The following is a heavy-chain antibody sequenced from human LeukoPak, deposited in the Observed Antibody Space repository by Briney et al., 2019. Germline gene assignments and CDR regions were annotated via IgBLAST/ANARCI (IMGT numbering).Heavy chain of an antibody. CDR1: GFTFSNYG. D-gene: IGHD3-10*01. J-gene: IGHJ4*02. CDR2: IRFDGSNK. Sequence: HPGGSLRLSCVASGFTFSNYGMPWVRQAPGKGLEWVAFIRFDGSNKYYADSVKGRFTISRDNSKNTLFLQMSSLTADDTAVYYCPPPSSLRYGSGSPDYWGQGTLVTASS. CDR3: PPPSSLRYGSGSPDY. V-gene: IGHV3-30*02.